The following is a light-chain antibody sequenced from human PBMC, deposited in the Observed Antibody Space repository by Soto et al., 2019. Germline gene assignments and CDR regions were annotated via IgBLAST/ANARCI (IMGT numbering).Light chain of an antibody. J-gene: IGKJ1*01. Sequence: DIQMTQSPSSLSASVGDRVTITCQASQDIRKYLNWYQQKPGKAPKLLIYDASNLETGVPSRFSGSGSGTEFTLTISSLQADDFATYYCQQYHTDWTFGQGTKVDIK. CDR1: QDIRKY. CDR2: DAS. CDR3: QQYHTDWT. V-gene: IGKV1-33*01.